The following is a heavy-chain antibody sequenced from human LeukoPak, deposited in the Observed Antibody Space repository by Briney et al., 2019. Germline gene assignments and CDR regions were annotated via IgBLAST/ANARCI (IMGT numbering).Heavy chain of an antibody. D-gene: IGHD2-2*01. V-gene: IGHV4-59*01. CDR2: IFNSGST. CDR1: GGYISSYY. J-gene: IGHJ4*02. CDR3: ALGDCSSTSCHVFDY. Sequence: SETLSLTCTVSGGYISSYYWSWIRQPPGKGLESIGYIFNSGSTNYNPSLKSRVTISVDTSKNQFSLKLSSVTAADTAVYFCALGDCSSTSCHVFDYWGQGTLVTVSS.